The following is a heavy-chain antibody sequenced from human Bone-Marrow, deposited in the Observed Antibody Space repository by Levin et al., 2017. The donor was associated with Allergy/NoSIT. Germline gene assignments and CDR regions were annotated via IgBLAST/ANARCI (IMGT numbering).Heavy chain of an antibody. D-gene: IGHD3-3*01. V-gene: IGHV1-69*06. Sequence: PGESLKISCKASGGTFSNYAISWVRQAPGQGLEWMGGVIPVSGAVNYAQNFQGRVTVTADKSTSTAFMELSSLRSDDTAIYYCATPIYDYWSGFAVFDYWGQGTRVTVSS. CDR2: VIPVSGAV. J-gene: IGHJ4*02. CDR3: ATPIYDYWSGFAVFDY. CDR1: GGTFSNYA.